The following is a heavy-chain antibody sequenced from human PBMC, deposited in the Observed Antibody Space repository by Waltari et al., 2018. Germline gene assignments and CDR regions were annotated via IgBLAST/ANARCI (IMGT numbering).Heavy chain of an antibody. J-gene: IGHJ3*02. Sequence: QVQLQESGPGLVKPSETLSLTCTVSGGSIRSYYWSWIRQPPGKGLEWIGYIYYSGSTNYNPSLKSRVTISVDTSKNQFSLKLSSVTAADTAVYYCARDRTVGATYDAFDIWGQGTMVTVSS. CDR2: IYYSGST. D-gene: IGHD1-26*01. CDR3: ARDRTVGATYDAFDI. CDR1: GGSIRSYY. V-gene: IGHV4-59*01.